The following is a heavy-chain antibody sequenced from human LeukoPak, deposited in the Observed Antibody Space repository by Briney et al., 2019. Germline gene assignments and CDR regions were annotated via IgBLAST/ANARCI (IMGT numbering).Heavy chain of an antibody. CDR3: ARGDCSSTSCSNFDP. J-gene: IGHJ5*02. CDR1: GGSISSYY. V-gene: IGHV4-59*01. D-gene: IGHD2-2*01. Sequence: SETLSLTCTVSGGSISSYYWSWIQQPPGKGLEWIGYIYYSGSTNYNPSLKSRVTISVDTSKNQFSLKLSSVTAADTAVYYCARGDCSSTSCSNFDPWGQGTLVTVSS. CDR2: IYYSGST.